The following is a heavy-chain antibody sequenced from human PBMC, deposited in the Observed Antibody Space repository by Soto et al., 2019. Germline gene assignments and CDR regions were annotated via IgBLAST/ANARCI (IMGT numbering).Heavy chain of an antibody. CDR3: AKDLGYCTNGVCYAYYYYMDV. CDR1: GFTFSSYG. J-gene: IGHJ6*03. D-gene: IGHD2-8*01. CDR2: ISYDGSNK. V-gene: IGHV3-30*18. Sequence: GGSLRLSCAASGFTFSSYGMHWVRQAPGKGLEWVAVISYDGSNKYYADSVKGRFTISRDNSKNTLYLQMNSLRAEDTAVYYCAKDLGYCTNGVCYAYYYYMDVWGKGTTVTVSS.